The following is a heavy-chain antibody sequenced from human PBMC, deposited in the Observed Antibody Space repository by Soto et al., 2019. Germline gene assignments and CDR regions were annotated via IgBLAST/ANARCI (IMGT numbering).Heavy chain of an antibody. CDR3: AREYYDFWSGYFFAGPNATRYYFDY. J-gene: IGHJ4*02. D-gene: IGHD3-3*01. CDR2: IVVGSGNT. Sequence: SVKVSCKASGFTFTSSAMQWVRQARGQRLEWIGWIVVGSGNTNYAQKFQERVTITRDMSTSTAYMELNSLRAEDTAVYYCAREYYDFWSGYFFAGPNATRYYFDYWGQGTLVTASS. CDR1: GFTFTSSA. V-gene: IGHV1-58*02.